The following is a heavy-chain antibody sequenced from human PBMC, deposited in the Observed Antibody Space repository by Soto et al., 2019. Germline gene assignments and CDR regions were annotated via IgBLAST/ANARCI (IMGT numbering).Heavy chain of an antibody. CDR1: GGSFSGYY. CDR3: ARAGRHMDV. J-gene: IGHJ6*03. V-gene: IGHV4-34*01. CDR2: INHSGST. Sequence: PSETLSLTCAVCGGSFSGYYWSWIRQPPGKGLEWIGEINHSGSTNYNPSLKSRVTISVDTSKNQFSLKLSSVTAADTAVYYCARAGRHMDVWGKGTTVTVSS.